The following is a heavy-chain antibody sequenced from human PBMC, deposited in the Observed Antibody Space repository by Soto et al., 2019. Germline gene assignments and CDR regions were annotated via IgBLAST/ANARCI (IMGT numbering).Heavy chain of an antibody. V-gene: IGHV4-4*02. J-gene: IGHJ6*03. CDR2: IYHSGST. CDR1: SGSISSSNW. D-gene: IGHD3-10*01. CDR3: ASTTMVRGYYYYYYMDV. Sequence: SETLSLTCAVSSGSISSSNWWSWVRQPPGKGLEWIGEIYHSGSTNYNPSLKSRVTISVDKSKNQFSLKLSSVTAADTAVYYCASTTMVRGYYYYYYMDVWGKGTTVTVSS.